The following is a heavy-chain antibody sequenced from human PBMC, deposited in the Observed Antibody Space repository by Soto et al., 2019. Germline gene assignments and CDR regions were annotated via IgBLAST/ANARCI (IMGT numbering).Heavy chain of an antibody. CDR2: ISSAGLTI. CDR1: GFTFNNYN. V-gene: IGHV3-48*01. D-gene: IGHD3-10*02. CDR3: ARGLNHVRGAGPFDY. J-gene: IGHJ4*02. Sequence: EVQLVDSGVGLVQPGGSLRLSCAASGFTFNNYNMNWVRQAPGKGLEWVSYISSAGLTIYYADSVKGRFTISRDNAKNSLFLQMNSLRAEDTAVYYCARGLNHVRGAGPFDYWGQGTLVTVSS.